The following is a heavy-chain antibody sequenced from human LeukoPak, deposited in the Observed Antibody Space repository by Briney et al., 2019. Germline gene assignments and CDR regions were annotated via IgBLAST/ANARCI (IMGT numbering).Heavy chain of an antibody. Sequence: GASVKVSCKASGGTFSSYAISWVRQAPGQGLEWMGGIIPIFGTANYAQKFQGRVTITADESTSTAYMELSSLRSEDTAVYYCARVPSPPYYYYGMDVWGQGTTVTVS. CDR1: GGTFSSYA. CDR2: IIPIFGTA. V-gene: IGHV1-69*13. J-gene: IGHJ6*02. CDR3: ARVPSPPYYYYGMDV.